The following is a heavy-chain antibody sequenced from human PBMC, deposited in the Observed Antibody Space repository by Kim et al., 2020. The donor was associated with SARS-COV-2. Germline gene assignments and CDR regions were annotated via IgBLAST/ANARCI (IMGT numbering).Heavy chain of an antibody. Sequence: ASVKVSCKASGYTFTSYGISWVRQAPGQGLEWMGWISAYNGNTNYAQKLQGRVTMTTDTSTSTAYMELRSLRSDDTAVYYCARGTGDGTSCYAGPTCWFDPWGQGTLVTVSS. J-gene: IGHJ5*02. CDR2: ISAYNGNT. CDR3: ARGTGDGTSCYAGPTCWFDP. V-gene: IGHV1-18*01. CDR1: GYTFTSYG. D-gene: IGHD2-2*01.